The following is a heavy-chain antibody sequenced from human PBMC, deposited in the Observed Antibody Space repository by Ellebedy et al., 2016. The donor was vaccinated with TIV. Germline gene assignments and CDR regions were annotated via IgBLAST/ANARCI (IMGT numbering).Heavy chain of an antibody. J-gene: IGHJ6*02. D-gene: IGHD3-22*01. Sequence: GESLKISXAASGFTFSSYWMHWVRQAPGKGLVWVSRINSDGSSTSYADSVKGRFTISRDNAKNTLYLQMNSLRAEDTAVYYCARGHRTYYYDSSGYYYLPYYYYGMDVWGQGTTVTVSS. CDR1: GFTFSSYW. CDR2: INSDGSST. V-gene: IGHV3-74*01. CDR3: ARGHRTYYYDSSGYYYLPYYYYGMDV.